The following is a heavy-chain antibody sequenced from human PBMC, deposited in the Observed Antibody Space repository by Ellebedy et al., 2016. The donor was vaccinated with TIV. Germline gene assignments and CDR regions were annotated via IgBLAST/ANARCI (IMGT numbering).Heavy chain of an antibody. V-gene: IGHV3-73*01. J-gene: IGHJ6*02. CDR1: GFTFSNYA. CDR3: TRLENGTDV. CDR2: IRSKADNYAT. Sequence: GGSLRLSCVASGFTFSNYAMSWVRQASGKGLEWVGRIRSKADNYATAYAASVKGRFTISRDDSKNTAYLQMNGLKTEDTAVYYCTRLENGTDVWGQGTTVTVSS.